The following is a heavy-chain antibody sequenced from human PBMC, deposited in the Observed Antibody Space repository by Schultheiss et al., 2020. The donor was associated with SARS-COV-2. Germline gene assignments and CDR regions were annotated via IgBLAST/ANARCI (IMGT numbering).Heavy chain of an antibody. D-gene: IGHD3-22*01. J-gene: IGHJ3*02. CDR2: ISGSGGST. CDR1: GFTFSSYA. CDR3: AKDSGPHSSCYLDAFDI. Sequence: GGSLRLSCAASGFTFSSYAMSWVRQAPGKGLEWVSAISGSGGSTYYADSVKGRFTISRDNSKNTLYLQMNSLRAEDTAVYYCAKDSGPHSSCYLDAFDIWGQGTMVTVSS. V-gene: IGHV3-23*01.